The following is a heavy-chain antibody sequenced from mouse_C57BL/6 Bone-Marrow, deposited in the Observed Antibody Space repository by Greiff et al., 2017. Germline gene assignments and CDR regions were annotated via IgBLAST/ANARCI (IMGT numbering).Heavy chain of an antibody. Sequence: QVQLKQSGAELARPGASVKLSCKASGYTFTSYGISWVKQRTGQGLEWIGEIYPRSGNTYYNEKFKGKATLTADKSSSTAYMELRSLTSEYSAVYFCAIPLYYYGSPFDYWGQGTTLTVSS. V-gene: IGHV1-81*01. CDR2: IYPRSGNT. J-gene: IGHJ2*01. CDR1: GYTFTSYG. CDR3: AIPLYYYGSPFDY. D-gene: IGHD1-1*01.